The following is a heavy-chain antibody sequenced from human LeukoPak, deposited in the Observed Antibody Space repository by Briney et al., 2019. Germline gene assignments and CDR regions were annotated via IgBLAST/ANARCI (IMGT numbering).Heavy chain of an antibody. D-gene: IGHD3-16*01. Sequence: SETLSLTCAVSGGSISSSTWWTWVRQPPGKGLEWIGEIYHSGSTNYNPSLKSRVTISVDTSKNQFSLKLSSVTAADTAVYYCARFGGLRSTPGVYYFDYWGQGTLVTVSS. CDR3: ARFGGLRSTPGVYYFDY. CDR1: GGSISSSTW. V-gene: IGHV4-4*02. J-gene: IGHJ4*02. CDR2: IYHSGST.